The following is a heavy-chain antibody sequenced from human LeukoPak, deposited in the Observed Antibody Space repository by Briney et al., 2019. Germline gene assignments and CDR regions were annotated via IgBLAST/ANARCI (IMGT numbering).Heavy chain of an antibody. Sequence: PSETLSLTCTVSGGSISSYYWSWIRQPPGKGLEWIGRISVSGSTNYNPSLKSRVTISIDTSKNHFSLKLNSVTAADTAVYYCTRGLWSTGLNYWGQGALVTVSS. CDR3: TRGLWSTGLNY. D-gene: IGHD3-9*01. CDR2: ISVSGST. CDR1: GGSISSYY. J-gene: IGHJ4*02. V-gene: IGHV4-59*01.